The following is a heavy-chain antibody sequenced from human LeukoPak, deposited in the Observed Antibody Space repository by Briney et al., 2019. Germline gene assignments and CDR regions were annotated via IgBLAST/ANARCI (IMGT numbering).Heavy chain of an antibody. CDR3: ARDRQWLAAFDY. CDR2: ISGSSSYI. D-gene: IGHD6-19*01. CDR1: GFTFNSHI. Sequence: GGSLRLSCAASGFTFNSHIMNWVRQAPGKGLEWVSSISGSSSYIYHADSVKGRFTISRDNAKNSLYLQVNSLGAEDTAVYYCARDRQWLAAFDYWGQGTLVTVSS. J-gene: IGHJ4*02. V-gene: IGHV3-21*01.